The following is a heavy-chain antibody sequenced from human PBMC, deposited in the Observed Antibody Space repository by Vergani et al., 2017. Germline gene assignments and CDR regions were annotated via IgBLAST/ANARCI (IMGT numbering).Heavy chain of an antibody. CDR2: ISSSGSTI. CDR3: ARAQVLLWFGELFDAFDI. V-gene: IGHV3-48*03. D-gene: IGHD3-10*01. CDR1: GFTFSSYE. Sequence: VQLVESGGGLVKPGGSLRLSCAASGFTFSSYEMNWVRQAPGKGLEWVSYISSSGSTIYYADSVKGRFTISRDNAKNSLYLQMNSLRAEDTAVYYCARAQVLLWFGELFDAFDIWGQGTMVTVSS. J-gene: IGHJ3*02.